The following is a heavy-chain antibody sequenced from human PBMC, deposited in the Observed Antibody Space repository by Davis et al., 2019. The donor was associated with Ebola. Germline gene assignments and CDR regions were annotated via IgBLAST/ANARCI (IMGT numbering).Heavy chain of an antibody. CDR2: IYHSGST. J-gene: IGHJ4*02. CDR1: GGSISSSNW. D-gene: IGHD6-19*01. CDR3: ARSQWLVHSYGY. V-gene: IGHV4-4*02. Sequence: MPSETLSLTCAVSGGSISSSNWWSWVRQPPGKGLEWIGEIYHSGSTNYNPSLKSRVTISVDTSKNQFSLKLSSVTAADTAVYYCARSQWLVHSYGYWGQGTLVTVSS.